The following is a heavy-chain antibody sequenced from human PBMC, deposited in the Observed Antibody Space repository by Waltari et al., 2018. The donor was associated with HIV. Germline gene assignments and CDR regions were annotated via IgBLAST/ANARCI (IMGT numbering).Heavy chain of an antibody. Sequence: EVQLVESGGGLVQPGGSLRLPCGASGFTFSNYDMHGVRQGTGKGLEWVSGFGIAGDTYYPDSVKGRFTISRENAKNSLYLQMSSLGAGDTAVYYCARSPVSDYYYYMDVWGRGTTVTVSS. V-gene: IGHV3-13*01. CDR1: GFTFSNYD. CDR2: FGIAGDT. CDR3: ARSPVSDYYYYMDV. J-gene: IGHJ6*03. D-gene: IGHD4-17*01.